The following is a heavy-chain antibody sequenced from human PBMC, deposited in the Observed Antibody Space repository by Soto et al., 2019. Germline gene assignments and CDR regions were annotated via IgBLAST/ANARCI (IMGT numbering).Heavy chain of an antibody. Sequence: GGSLRLSCAASGFIFSNAWMSWVRQAPGKGLEWVGRIKSKADGGTTNYAAPVTGRFNISRDGSKNTLYLQMNGLKTEDTAVYYCTTGWSSKDYWGQGTLVTVSS. CDR1: GFIFSNAW. V-gene: IGHV3-15*01. CDR3: TTGWSSKDY. J-gene: IGHJ4*02. CDR2: IKSKADGGTT. D-gene: IGHD3-3*01.